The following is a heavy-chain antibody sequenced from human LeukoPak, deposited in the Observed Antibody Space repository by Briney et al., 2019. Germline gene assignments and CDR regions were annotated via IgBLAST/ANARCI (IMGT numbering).Heavy chain of an antibody. J-gene: IGHJ5*02. CDR2: IIPIFGTA. V-gene: IGHV1-69*01. Sequence: SVKVSCKASGGTFSSYAISWVRQAPGQGLEWMGGIIPIFGTANYAQKFQGRVTITADESTSTAYMELSSLRSEDTAVYYCARENIVVVPAAMVEVGWDRNWFDPWGQGTLVTVSS. D-gene: IGHD2-2*01. CDR1: GGTFSSYA. CDR3: ARENIVVVPAAMVEVGWDRNWFDP.